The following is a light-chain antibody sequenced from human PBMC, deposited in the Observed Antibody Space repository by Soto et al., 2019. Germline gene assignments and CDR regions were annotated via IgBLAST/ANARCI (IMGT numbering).Light chain of an antibody. Sequence: DIVMTQSPDSLAVSLGERATINCKYSKSVLYSSNNKNYLAWYQQKPGQPPKLLIYWASTRESGVPDRFSGSGSGTDFTLTISSLQAEDVAVYYCQQYYSTLLTFGGGTKVEIK. J-gene: IGKJ4*01. CDR3: QQYYSTLLT. V-gene: IGKV4-1*01. CDR2: WAS. CDR1: KSVLYSSNNKNY.